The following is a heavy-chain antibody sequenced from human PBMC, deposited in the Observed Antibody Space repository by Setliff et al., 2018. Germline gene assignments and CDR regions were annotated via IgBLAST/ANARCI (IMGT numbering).Heavy chain of an antibody. CDR2: SIHSGST. V-gene: IGHV4-38-2*02. J-gene: IGHJ1*01. CDR1: GYSISSVYY. Sequence: SETLSLTCTVSGYSISSVYYWGWIRQPPGKGLEWIGSSIHSGSTYYNSSLKRRVTISVDTSKNQFSLNLSSVTSADTAVFYCASLPYINSAWGYFMHWGQGT. D-gene: IGHD4-4*01. CDR3: ASLPYINSAWGYFMH.